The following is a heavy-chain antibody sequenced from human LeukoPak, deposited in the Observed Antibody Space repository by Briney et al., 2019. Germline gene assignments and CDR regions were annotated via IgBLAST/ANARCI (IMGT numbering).Heavy chain of an antibody. CDR1: GFTFSNAW. CDR3: TTDLYSGSYWMGDYFDY. Sequence: NSGGSLRLSCAASGFTFSNAWMSWVRQAPGKGLEWVGRIKSKTDGGTTDYAAPVKGRFTISRDDSKNTLYLQMNSLKTEDTAVYYCTTDLYSGSYWMGDYFDYWGQGTLVTVSS. J-gene: IGHJ4*02. V-gene: IGHV3-15*01. D-gene: IGHD1-26*01. CDR2: IKSKTDGGTT.